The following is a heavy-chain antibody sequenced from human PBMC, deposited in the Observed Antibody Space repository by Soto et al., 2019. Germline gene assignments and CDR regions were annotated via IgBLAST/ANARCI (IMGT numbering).Heavy chain of an antibody. D-gene: IGHD3-10*01. CDR1: GFSFSSHD. Sequence: GGSLRLSCAASGFSFSSHDVHWVRQVTGKGLEWVSGIDSAGDAKYPASVKGRFTISRENAKNSLHLQMNSLRAGDTAVYYCARGGIRGVSWNWFDTWGQGTLVTVS. V-gene: IGHV3-13*01. CDR2: IDSAGDA. CDR3: ARGGIRGVSWNWFDT. J-gene: IGHJ5*02.